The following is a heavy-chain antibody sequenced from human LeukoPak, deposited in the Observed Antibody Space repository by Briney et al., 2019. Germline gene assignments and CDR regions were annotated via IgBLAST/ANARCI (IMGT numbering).Heavy chain of an antibody. Sequence: ASVKVSCKTSGYTFTSYGISWVRQAPGQGLAWMGWISTYNGNTNYAQKLQGRVTLTTDTSTSTAYMELRTLTSDDTAVYYCASQRDYYDYMVYWGQGTLVTVSS. D-gene: IGHD3-22*01. CDR3: ASQRDYYDYMVY. CDR2: ISTYNGNT. V-gene: IGHV1-18*01. J-gene: IGHJ4*02. CDR1: GYTFTSYG.